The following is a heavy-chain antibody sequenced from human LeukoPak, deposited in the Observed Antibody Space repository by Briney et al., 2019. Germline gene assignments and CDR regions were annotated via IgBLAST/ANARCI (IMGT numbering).Heavy chain of an antibody. CDR3: ARGGPYAFDY. CDR2: IWYDGSNK. V-gene: IGHV3-33*08. Sequence: GGSLRLSCAASGFTFSNHYMNWVRQAPGKGLEWVAVIWYDGSNKYYADSVKGRFTISRDNSKNTLYLQMNSLRAEDTAVYYCARGGPYAFDYWGQGTLVTVSS. CDR1: GFTFSNHY. D-gene: IGHD4-17*01. J-gene: IGHJ4*02.